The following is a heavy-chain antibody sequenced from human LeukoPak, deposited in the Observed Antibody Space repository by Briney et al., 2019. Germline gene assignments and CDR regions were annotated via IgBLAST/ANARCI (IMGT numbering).Heavy chain of an antibody. J-gene: IGHJ4*02. Sequence: NTSETLSLTCTVSGGSISSSSYYWGWIRQPPGKGLEWIGSIYYSGSTYYNPSLKSRVTISVDTSKNQFSLKLSSVTAADTAVYYCASQNSVATILYYFDYWGQGTLVTVSS. CDR3: ASQNSVATILYYFDY. V-gene: IGHV4-39*01. D-gene: IGHD5-12*01. CDR1: GGSISSSSYY. CDR2: IYYSGST.